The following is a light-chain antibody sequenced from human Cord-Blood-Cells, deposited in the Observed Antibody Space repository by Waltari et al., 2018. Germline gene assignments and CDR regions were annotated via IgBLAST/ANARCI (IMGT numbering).Light chain of an antibody. J-gene: IGLJ2*01. CDR1: SSCVGVSNF. CDR2: DVS. V-gene: IGLV2-14*01. Sequence: QSSLTPPASVSGFPGQADPIPCPCTSSCVGVSNFVPWYQQHPGKAPKLMIYDVSNRPSGVSNRFSGSKSGNTASLTISGLQAEDEADYYCSSYTSSSTVVFGGGTKLTVL. CDR3: SSYTSSSTVV.